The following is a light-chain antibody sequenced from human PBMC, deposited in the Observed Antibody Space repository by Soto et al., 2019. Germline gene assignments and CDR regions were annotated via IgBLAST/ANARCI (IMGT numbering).Light chain of an antibody. J-gene: IGLJ1*01. V-gene: IGLV1-47*01. CDR1: SSNIGSNY. Sequence: QSVLTRPPSASGTPGQRVTISCSGSSSNIGSNYVYWYQQLPGTAPKLLIYRNNQRPSGVPDRFSGSKSGTSASLAISGLRSEDEADYYCEAWDDCLRGPYVFGTGTKVTVL. CDR3: EAWDDCLRGPYV. CDR2: RNN.